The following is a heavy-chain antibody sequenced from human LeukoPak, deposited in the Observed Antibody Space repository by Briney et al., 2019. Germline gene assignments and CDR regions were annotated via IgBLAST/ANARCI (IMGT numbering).Heavy chain of an antibody. V-gene: IGHV3-30-3*01. CDR3: ARNPYGDYYFDY. J-gene: IGHJ4*02. CDR1: GFAFRSYA. CDR2: ISYDGSNK. Sequence: GRSLRLSCAASGFAFRSYAMHWVRRAPGKGLEWVAVISYDGSNKYYADSVKGRFTISRDNSKNTLYLQMNSLRAEDTAVYYCARNPYGDYYFDYWGQGTLVTVSS. D-gene: IGHD4-17*01.